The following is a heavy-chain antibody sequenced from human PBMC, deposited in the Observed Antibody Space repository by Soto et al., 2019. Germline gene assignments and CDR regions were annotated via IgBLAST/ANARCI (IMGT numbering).Heavy chain of an antibody. Sequence: ASVKVSCKASGYTFTSYDINWVRQATGQGLEWMGWMNPNSGNTGYAQKFQGRVTMTRNTSISTAYMELSSLRSEDTAVYYCARDTQKAYYDFWSGPDAFDIWGQGTMVTVSS. J-gene: IGHJ3*02. CDR2: MNPNSGNT. CDR3: ARDTQKAYYDFWSGPDAFDI. CDR1: GYTFTSYD. D-gene: IGHD3-3*01. V-gene: IGHV1-8*01.